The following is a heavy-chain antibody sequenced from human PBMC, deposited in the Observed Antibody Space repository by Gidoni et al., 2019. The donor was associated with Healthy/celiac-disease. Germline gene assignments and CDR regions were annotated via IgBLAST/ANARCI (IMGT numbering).Heavy chain of an antibody. CDR3: EAWGLDIGVVPAQPHRYMDV. V-gene: IGHV3-11*06. D-gene: IGHD2-2*03. Sequence: QVQLVESGGGLVKPGGSLRLSCAAPGFTFSDYYMSWIRQAPGKGLEWVSYISRSSSYTNYADSVKGRFTISRDNAKNSLYLQMNSRRAEDTAVYYCEAWGLDIGVVPAQPHRYMDVWGKGTTVTVSS. J-gene: IGHJ6*03. CDR2: ISRSSSYT. CDR1: GFTFSDYY.